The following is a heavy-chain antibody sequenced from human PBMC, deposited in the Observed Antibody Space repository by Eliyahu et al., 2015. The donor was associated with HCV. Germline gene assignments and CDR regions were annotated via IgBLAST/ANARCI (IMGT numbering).Heavy chain of an antibody. CDR2: ISGNSGTV. CDR3: AKDHVLRTSWYIGAFDV. D-gene: IGHD2-2*02. J-gene: IGHJ3*01. CDR1: GFTFDDYA. V-gene: IGHV3-9*01. Sequence: EVQLVESGGGLVQPGRSLRLSCAASGFTFDDYAMXWVRQAPGKGLEWVSGISGNSGTVGYADSVKGRFTISRDNAKNSLHLQMNSLRAEDTALYYCAKDHVLRTSWYIGAFDVWGQGLMVIVSS.